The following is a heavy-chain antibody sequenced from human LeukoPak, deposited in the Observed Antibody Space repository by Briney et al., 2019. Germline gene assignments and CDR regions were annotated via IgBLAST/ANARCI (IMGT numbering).Heavy chain of an antibody. CDR3: AREYVDGLHLAAAFDI. V-gene: IGHV1-69*13. J-gene: IGHJ3*02. D-gene: IGHD5-24*01. CDR1: GGTFSSYA. CDR2: IIPIFGTA. Sequence: RASVKVSCKASGGTFSSYATSWVRQAPGQGLEWMGGIIPIFGTANYAQKFQGRVTITADESTSTAYMELSSLRSEDTAVYYCAREYVDGLHLAAAFDIWGQGTMVTVSS.